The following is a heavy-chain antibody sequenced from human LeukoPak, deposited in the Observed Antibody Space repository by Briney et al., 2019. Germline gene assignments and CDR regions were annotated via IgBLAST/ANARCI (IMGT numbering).Heavy chain of an antibody. CDR1: GGSISSYY. Sequence: SETLSLTCIVSGGSISSYYWSWIRQPPGKGLEWIGYIYYSGSTNYNPSLKSRVTISVDTSKNQFSLKLSSITAADTAVYYCARDAKYYYGSRTYFFFEYWGQGTLLTVS. V-gene: IGHV4-59*12. J-gene: IGHJ4*02. CDR3: ARDAKYYYGSRTYFFFEY. D-gene: IGHD3-10*01. CDR2: IYYSGST.